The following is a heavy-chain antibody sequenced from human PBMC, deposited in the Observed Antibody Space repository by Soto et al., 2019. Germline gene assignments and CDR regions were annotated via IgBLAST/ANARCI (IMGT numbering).Heavy chain of an antibody. CDR1: GLTFGSRA. D-gene: IGHD3-10*01. Sequence: GGSLRLSCVASGLTFGSRAMTWVRQSPGEGLQWVSTITDTGGDAKYADSVRGRFVISRDNSKKTLYLQMTSLTAEDSAMYYCARGSTDSYPGSRIFDFWGRGTLVTVSS. V-gene: IGHV3-23*01. CDR2: ITDTGGDA. J-gene: IGHJ4*02. CDR3: ARGSTDSYPGSRIFDF.